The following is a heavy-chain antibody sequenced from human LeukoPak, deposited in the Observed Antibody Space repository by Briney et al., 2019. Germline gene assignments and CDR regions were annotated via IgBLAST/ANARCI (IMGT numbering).Heavy chain of an antibody. CDR3: ARQGVGIAARLGYYFDY. CDR1: GGSISSGSYY. J-gene: IGHJ4*02. V-gene: IGHV4-61*02. CDR2: IYYSGST. Sequence: PSQTLSLTCTVSGGSISSGSYYWSWIRQPAGKGLEWIGRIYYSGSTYYNPSLKSRVTISVDTSKNQFSLKLSSVTAADTAVYYCARQGVGIAARLGYYFDYWGQGTLVTVSS. D-gene: IGHD6-6*01.